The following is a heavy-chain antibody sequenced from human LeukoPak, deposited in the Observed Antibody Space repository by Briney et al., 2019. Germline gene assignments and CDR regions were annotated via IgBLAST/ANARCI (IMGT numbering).Heavy chain of an antibody. CDR3: ARDTYYYDSSGYPPLYYYYYYMDV. Sequence: PGGSLRLSCAASGLTFRSYRMHWVRQAPGKGLVWVSRIDTDGSTTTYADSVKGRFTISRDNAKNSLYLQMNSLRAEDTAVYYCARDTYYYDSSGYPPLYYYYYYMDVWGKGTTVTVSS. V-gene: IGHV3-74*01. CDR1: GLTFRSYR. CDR2: IDTDGSTT. J-gene: IGHJ6*03. D-gene: IGHD3-22*01.